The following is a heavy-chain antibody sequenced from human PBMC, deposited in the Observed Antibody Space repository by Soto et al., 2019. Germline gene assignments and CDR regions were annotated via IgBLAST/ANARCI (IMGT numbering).Heavy chain of an antibody. J-gene: IGHJ3*02. CDR2: ISGSGGST. CDR1: GFTFSSYA. CDR3: AKDPPYSGSYGTGDAFDI. V-gene: IGHV3-23*01. D-gene: IGHD1-26*01. Sequence: EVQLLESGGGLVQPGGSLRLSCAASGFTFSSYAMSWVRQAPGKGLEWVSAISGSGGSTYYAYSVKGRFTISRDNSKNTLYLQMNSLRAEDTAVYYCAKDPPYSGSYGTGDAFDIWGQGTMVTVSS.